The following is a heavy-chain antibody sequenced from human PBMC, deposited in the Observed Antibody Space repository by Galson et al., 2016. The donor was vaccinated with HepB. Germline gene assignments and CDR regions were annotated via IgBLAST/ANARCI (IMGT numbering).Heavy chain of an antibody. CDR2: MAFDGSDK. V-gene: IGHV3-30*18. CDR1: GFTFSNYG. J-gene: IGHJ6*02. D-gene: IGHD1-1*01. Sequence: SCAASGFTFSNYGIHWVRQAPGKGLEWVAVMAFDGSDKYYADSVRGRFTISRDNSKDTLYLQMNSLRVEDTAVYYCAKDRTPGTVATTASRSGVDVWGQGATVTVSS. CDR3: AKDRTPGTVATTASRSGVDV.